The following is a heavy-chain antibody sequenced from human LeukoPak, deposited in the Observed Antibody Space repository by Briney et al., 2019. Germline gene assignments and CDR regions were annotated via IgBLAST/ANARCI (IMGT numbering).Heavy chain of an antibody. D-gene: IGHD3-3*01. CDR2: IYYSGST. Sequence: SETLSLTCTVSGGSISSYYWSWIRQPPGKGLEWIGYIYYSGSTNYNPSLKSRVTISVDTSKNQSSLKLSSVTAADTAVYYCARGAYDFWSGYKTETFDYWGQGTLVTVSS. CDR1: GGSISSYY. J-gene: IGHJ4*02. V-gene: IGHV4-59*01. CDR3: ARGAYDFWSGYKTETFDY.